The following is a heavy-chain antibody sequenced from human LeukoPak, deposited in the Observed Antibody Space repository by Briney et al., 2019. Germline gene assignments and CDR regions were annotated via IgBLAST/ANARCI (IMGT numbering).Heavy chain of an antibody. CDR1: GGSISSYY. CDR3: ASLYDSSGYGYYYMDV. Sequence: SETLSLTCTVSGGSISSYYWSWIRQPPGKGLEWIGYIYYSGSTNYNPSLKSRVTISVDTSKNQFSLKLSSVTAADTAVYYCASLYDSSGYGYYYMDVWGKGTTVTASS. V-gene: IGHV4-59*08. D-gene: IGHD3-22*01. J-gene: IGHJ6*03. CDR2: IYYSGST.